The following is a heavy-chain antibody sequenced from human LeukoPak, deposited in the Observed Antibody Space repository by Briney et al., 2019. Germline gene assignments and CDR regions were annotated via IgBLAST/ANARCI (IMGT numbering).Heavy chain of an antibody. CDR2: IYTSGRT. D-gene: IGHD5-18*01. Sequence: SETLSLTCTVSGGSVSSGSYYWSWIRQPAGKGLEWIGRIYTSGRTNYNPSLKSRVTISVDTSKNQFSLKLSSVTAADTAVYYCARDRYSYGLDYWGQGTLVTVSS. V-gene: IGHV4-61*02. CDR1: GGSVSSGSYY. J-gene: IGHJ4*02. CDR3: ARDRYSYGLDY.